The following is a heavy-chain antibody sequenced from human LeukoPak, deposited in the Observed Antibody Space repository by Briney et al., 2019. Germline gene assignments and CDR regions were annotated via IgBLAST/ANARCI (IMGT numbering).Heavy chain of an antibody. CDR1: GFTFDDYG. Sequence: PGGSLRLSCAASGFTFDDYGMSWLRQAPGKGLEWVSGINWNGGSTGYADSVKGRFTISRDNAKNSLYLQMNSLRAEDTALYYYARDLYYGSGSYYIDYWGQGTLVTVSS. J-gene: IGHJ4*02. V-gene: IGHV3-20*04. CDR3: ARDLYYGSGSYYIDY. D-gene: IGHD3-10*01. CDR2: INWNGGST.